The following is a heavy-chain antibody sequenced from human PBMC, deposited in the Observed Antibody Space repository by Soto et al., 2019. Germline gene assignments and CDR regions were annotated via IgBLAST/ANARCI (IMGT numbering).Heavy chain of an antibody. CDR1: GYTFTSYD. CDR3: ARVPAPFDFWSGFFVQDDYYYYYMDV. CDR2: MNPNSGNT. D-gene: IGHD3-3*01. Sequence: ASVKVSCKASGYTFTSYDINWVRQATGQGLEWMGWMNPNSGNTGYAQKFQGRVTMTRNTSISTAYMELSSLRSEDTAVYYCARVPAPFDFWSGFFVQDDYYYYYMDVCDKGTTVTVYS. V-gene: IGHV1-8*01. J-gene: IGHJ6*03.